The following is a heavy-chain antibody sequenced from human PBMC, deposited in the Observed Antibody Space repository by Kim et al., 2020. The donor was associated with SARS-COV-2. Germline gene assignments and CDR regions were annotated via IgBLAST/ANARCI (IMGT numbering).Heavy chain of an antibody. J-gene: IGHJ3*02. V-gene: IGHV4-34*01. D-gene: IGHD1-26*01. Sequence: SETLSLTCAVYGGSFSGYYWSWIRQPPGKGLEWIGEINHSGSTNYNPSLKSRVTISVDTSKNQFSLKLSSETAADTAVYYCARSESGSYPSGAFDIWGQGTMVTVSS. CDR2: INHSGST. CDR3: ARSESGSYPSGAFDI. CDR1: GGSFSGYY.